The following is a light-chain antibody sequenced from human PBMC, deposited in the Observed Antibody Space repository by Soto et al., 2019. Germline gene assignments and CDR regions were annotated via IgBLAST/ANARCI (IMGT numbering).Light chain of an antibody. CDR3: GTWDSSLSAVV. V-gene: IGLV1-51*01. J-gene: IGLJ2*01. Sequence: SVLAPPAPVFAAPRPKNPYSCPRRSSNIGNNYVSWYQQLPGTAPKHLIYDNNKRPSGIPDRFSGSKSGTSATLGITGLQTGDEADYYCGTWDSSLSAVVFGGGTKVTVL. CDR1: SSNIGNNY. CDR2: DNN.